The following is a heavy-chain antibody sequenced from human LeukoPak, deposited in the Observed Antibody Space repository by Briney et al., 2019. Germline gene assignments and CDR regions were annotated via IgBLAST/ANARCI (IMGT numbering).Heavy chain of an antibody. V-gene: IGHV3-11*01. Sequence: GGSLRLSCAASGFTFSDFYMSWIRQAPGKGLEWVSHISSCGATLYYADSVRGRFTISRDNAKNSLYLQMNTLRAEDTALYYCARRGVPNDYWGQGTLVTVSS. D-gene: IGHD1-26*01. CDR3: ARRGVPNDY. CDR1: GFTFSDFY. J-gene: IGHJ4*02. CDR2: ISSCGATL.